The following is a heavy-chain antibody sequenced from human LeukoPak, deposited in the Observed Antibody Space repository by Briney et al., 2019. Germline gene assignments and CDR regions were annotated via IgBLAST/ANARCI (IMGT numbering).Heavy chain of an antibody. D-gene: IGHD5-18*01. CDR1: GYTFTGYY. CDR3: AREEDTAMVPFDY. Sequence: ASVMVSCKASGYTFTGYYMHWVRQSPGQGLEWMGWINPNSGGTNYAQKFQGRVTMTRDTSISTAYMELSRLRSDDTAVYYCAREEDTAMVPFDYWGQGTLVTVSS. V-gene: IGHV1-2*02. CDR2: INPNSGGT. J-gene: IGHJ4*02.